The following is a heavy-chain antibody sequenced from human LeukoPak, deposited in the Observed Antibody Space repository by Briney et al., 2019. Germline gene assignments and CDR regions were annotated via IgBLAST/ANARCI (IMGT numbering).Heavy chain of an antibody. V-gene: IGHV4-59*01. Sequence: SETLSLTCTVSGGSISSYYWSWIRQPPGKGLEWIGYIYYSGSTNYNPSLKSRVTISVDTSKNQFSLKLSSVTAADTAVYYCARASVKWFGELWPHNFDYWGQGTLVTVSS. D-gene: IGHD3-10*01. CDR2: IYYSGST. J-gene: IGHJ4*02. CDR1: GGSISSYY. CDR3: ARASVKWFGELWPHNFDY.